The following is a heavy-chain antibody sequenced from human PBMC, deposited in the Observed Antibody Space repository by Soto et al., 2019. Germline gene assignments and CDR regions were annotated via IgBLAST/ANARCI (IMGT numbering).Heavy chain of an antibody. J-gene: IGHJ3*02. V-gene: IGHV2-5*02. CDR2: IYWDNDQ. CDR3: AHRGPKGAGAFEI. Sequence: QITLKESGPTLVNPTETLTLTCTVSGFSLSTNGVGVGWIRQPPGKALEWLALIYWDNDQYYSPSLKSRLSIRNDDSRNQVVLTVTNVDPMDTATYYCAHRGPKGAGAFEIWGQGTMVTVSS. CDR1: GFSLSTNGVG.